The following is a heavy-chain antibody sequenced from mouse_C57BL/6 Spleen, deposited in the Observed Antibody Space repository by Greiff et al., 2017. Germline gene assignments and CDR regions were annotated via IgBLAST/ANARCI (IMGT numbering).Heavy chain of an antibody. D-gene: IGHD2-4*01. J-gene: IGHJ1*03. Sequence: VQLQQSGAELVKPGASVKISCKASGYAFSSYWMNWVKQRPGKGLDWIGQIYPGDGDTNYNGKFKGKATLTADKSSSTAYMQLSSLTSEDSAVYFCARADDYDGYWYFDVWGTGTTVTVSS. CDR3: ARADDYDGYWYFDV. V-gene: IGHV1-80*01. CDR1: GYAFSSYW. CDR2: IYPGDGDT.